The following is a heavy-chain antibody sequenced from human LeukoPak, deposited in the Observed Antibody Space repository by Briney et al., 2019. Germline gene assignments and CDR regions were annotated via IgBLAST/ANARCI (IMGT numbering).Heavy chain of an antibody. CDR2: IWYDGSNK. V-gene: IGHV3-33*08. CDR1: GFTFSTST. J-gene: IGHJ3*02. Sequence: GGSLRLSCAASGFTFSTSTMHWVRQAPGKGLEWVAVIWYDGSNKYYADSVKGRFIISRDNSKNTLFLQMNSLRAEDTAVYYCARDSNYGAPSDAFDIWGQGTMVTVSS. D-gene: IGHD4-17*01. CDR3: ARDSNYGAPSDAFDI.